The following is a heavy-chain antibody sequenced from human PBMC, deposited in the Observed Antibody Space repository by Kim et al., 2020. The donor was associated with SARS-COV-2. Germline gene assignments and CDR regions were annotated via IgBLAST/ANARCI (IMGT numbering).Heavy chain of an antibody. Sequence: GGSLRLSCAASGFTFSSYGMHWVRQAPGKGLEWVAVIWYDGSNKYYADSVKGRFTISRDNSKNTLYLQMNSLRAEDTAVYYCAKDLGADGGYYDSSGYPYWGQGTLVTVSS. CDR1: GFTFSSYG. J-gene: IGHJ4*02. D-gene: IGHD3-22*01. V-gene: IGHV3-33*06. CDR3: AKDLGADGGYYDSSGYPY. CDR2: IWYDGSNK.